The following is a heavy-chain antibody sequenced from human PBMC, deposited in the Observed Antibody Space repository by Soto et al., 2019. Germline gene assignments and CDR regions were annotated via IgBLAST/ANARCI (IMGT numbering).Heavy chain of an antibody. V-gene: IGHV1-69*12. D-gene: IGHD5-18*01. CDR3: ASREDTAMVANHLPFDY. CDR2: IIPIFGTA. Sequence: QAQLVQSGAEVKKPGSSVKVSCKASGGTFSSYAISWVRQAPGQGLEWMGGIIPIFGTANYAQKFQGRVTITADESTSTAYMELSSLRSEDTAVYYCASREDTAMVANHLPFDYWGQGTLVTVSS. J-gene: IGHJ4*02. CDR1: GGTFSSYA.